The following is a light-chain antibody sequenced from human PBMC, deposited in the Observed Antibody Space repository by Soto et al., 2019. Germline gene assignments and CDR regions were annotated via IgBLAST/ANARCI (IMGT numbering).Light chain of an antibody. CDR1: DIETKS. V-gene: IGLV3-21*01. CDR3: QVWDRPTDLV. J-gene: IGLJ2*01. Sequence: SYELTQPPSVSVAPGKTAIITCGXNDIETKSVHWYQQKAGQAPVLVMSFDSDRPSGIPERFSGSNSGNTASLTITRAEAGDEADYYCQVWDRPTDLVFGGGTKLTVL. CDR2: FDS.